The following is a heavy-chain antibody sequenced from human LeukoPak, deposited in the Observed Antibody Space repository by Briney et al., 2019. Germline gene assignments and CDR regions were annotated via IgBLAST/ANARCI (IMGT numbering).Heavy chain of an antibody. J-gene: IGHJ6*02. V-gene: IGHV1-18*01. CDR1: SYTFTSYG. D-gene: IGHD3-9*01. CDR2: ISAYNGNT. CDR3: ARDLSCDILTGYYRLGFGMDV. Sequence: ASVKVSCKASSYTFTSYGISWVRQAPGQGLEWMGWISAYNGNTNYAQKLQGRVTMTTDTSTSTAYMELRSLRSDDTAVYYCARDLSCDILTGYYRLGFGMDVWGQGTTVTVSS.